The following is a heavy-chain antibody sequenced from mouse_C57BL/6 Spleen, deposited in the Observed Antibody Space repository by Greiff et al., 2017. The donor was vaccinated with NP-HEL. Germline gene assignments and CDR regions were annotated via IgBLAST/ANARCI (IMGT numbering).Heavy chain of an antibody. CDR1: GFTFSSYA. Sequence: EVNLVESGGGLVKPGGSLKLSCAASGFTFSSYAMSWVRQTPEKRLEWVATLSDGGSYTYYPDNVKGRFTISRNNAKNNLYLQMSHLKSEDTAMYYCARTDPGRVYFDYWGQGTTLTVSS. CDR2: LSDGGSYT. V-gene: IGHV5-4*03. J-gene: IGHJ2*01. CDR3: ARTDPGRVYFDY.